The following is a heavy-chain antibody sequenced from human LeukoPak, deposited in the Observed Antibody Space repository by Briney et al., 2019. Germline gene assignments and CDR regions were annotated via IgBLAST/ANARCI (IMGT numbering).Heavy chain of an antibody. J-gene: IGHJ4*02. CDR2: INPNTGNT. V-gene: IGHV1-8*02. Sequence: ASVKVSCKASGYTFTGYYMHWVRQAPGQGLEWMGRINPNTGNTGYAQKFQGRATMTRNTSISTAYMELSSLRSEDTAVYYCAKRGYSYGDFDYWGQGTLVTVSS. CDR3: AKRGYSYGDFDY. D-gene: IGHD5-18*01. CDR1: GYTFTGYY.